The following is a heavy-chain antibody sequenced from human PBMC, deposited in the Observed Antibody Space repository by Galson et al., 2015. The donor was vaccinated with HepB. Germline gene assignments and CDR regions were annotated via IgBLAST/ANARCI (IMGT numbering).Heavy chain of an antibody. J-gene: IGHJ4*02. CDR2: ISAYNGNT. V-gene: IGHV1-18*04. Sequence: PVKVSCKASGYTFTSYGISWVRQAPGQGLEWMGWISAYNGNTNYAQKLQGRVTMTTDTSTSTAYMELRSLRSDDTAVYYCARDCAVTTGALFDYWGQGTLVTVSS. CDR3: ARDCAVTTGALFDY. D-gene: IGHD4-17*01. CDR1: GYTFTSYG.